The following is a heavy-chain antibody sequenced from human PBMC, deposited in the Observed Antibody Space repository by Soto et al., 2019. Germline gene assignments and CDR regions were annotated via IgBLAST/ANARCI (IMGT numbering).Heavy chain of an antibody. V-gene: IGHV4-4*02. CDR2: IYHSGAT. CDR1: GDSISSSNW. Sequence: QVQLQESGPGLVKPSGTLSLTCAVSGDSISSSNWWSWVRQAPGKGLEWIGEIYHSGATTYNPSLQSRATISVDPSNNHFSLNLTSGTAADTAVYFCARDLGTGTDYWGQGTLVTVAS. CDR3: ARDLGTGTDY. J-gene: IGHJ4*02. D-gene: IGHD1-1*01.